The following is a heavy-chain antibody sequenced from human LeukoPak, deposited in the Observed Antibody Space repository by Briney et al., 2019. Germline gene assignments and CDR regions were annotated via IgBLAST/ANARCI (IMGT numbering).Heavy chain of an antibody. D-gene: IGHD1-26*01. J-gene: IGHJ4*02. CDR3: ARERRGYSGSLPFDY. V-gene: IGHV4-39*02. CDR1: GGSISSSSYY. Sequence: SETLSLTCTVSGGSISSSSYYWGWIRQPPGKGLEWIGSIYYSGSTYYNTSLKSRVTISVDTSKNQFSPKLSSVTAADTAVYYCARERRGYSGSLPFDYWGQGTLVTVSS. CDR2: IYYSGST.